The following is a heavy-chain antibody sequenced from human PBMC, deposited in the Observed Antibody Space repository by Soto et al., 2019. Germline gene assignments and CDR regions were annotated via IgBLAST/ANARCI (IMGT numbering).Heavy chain of an antibody. CDR1: GFTFSSYG. V-gene: IGHV3-30*18. J-gene: IGHJ4*02. Sequence: PGGSLRLSCAASGFTFSSYGMHWVRQAPGKGLEWVAVISYDGSNKYYADSVKGRFTISRDNSKNTLYLQMNSLRAEDTAVYYCAKDHSNYSFDYWGQGTLVTVSS. D-gene: IGHD4-4*01. CDR3: AKDHSNYSFDY. CDR2: ISYDGSNK.